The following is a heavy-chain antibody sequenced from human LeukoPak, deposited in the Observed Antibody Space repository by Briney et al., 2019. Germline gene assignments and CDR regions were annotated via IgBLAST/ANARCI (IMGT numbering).Heavy chain of an antibody. CDR3: ARDGSSGWSPSFDP. J-gene: IGHJ5*02. V-gene: IGHV4-4*07. CDR1: GGSISSYY. CDR2: IYTSGST. Sequence: PSETLSLTCTVSGGSISSYYWSWIRQPAGKGLEWIGRIYTSGSTNYNPSLKSRDTMSVDTSKNQFSLKLSSVTAADTAVYYCARDGSSGWSPSFDPWGQGTLVTVSS. D-gene: IGHD6-19*01.